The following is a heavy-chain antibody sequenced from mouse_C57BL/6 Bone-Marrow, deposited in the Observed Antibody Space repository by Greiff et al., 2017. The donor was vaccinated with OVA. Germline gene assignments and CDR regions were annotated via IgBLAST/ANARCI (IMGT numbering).Heavy chain of an antibody. CDR1: GYSFTDYN. D-gene: IGHD4-1*01. J-gene: IGHJ3*01. CDR2: INPNYGTT. Sequence: VHVKQSGPELVKPGASVKISCKASGYSFTDYNMNWVKQSNGKSLEWIGVINPNYGTTSYNQKFKGKATLTVDQSSSTAYMQLNSLTSEDSAVYYCARYELGQAWFAYWGQGTLVTVSA. CDR3: ARYELGQAWFAY. V-gene: IGHV1-39*01.